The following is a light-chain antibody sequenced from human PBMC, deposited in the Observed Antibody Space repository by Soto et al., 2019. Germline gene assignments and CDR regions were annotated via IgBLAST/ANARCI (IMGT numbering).Light chain of an antibody. CDR1: QGIVPY. Sequence: DVQMTQSPSSLSAFVGDRVTITCRASQGIVPYLAWFQQKPGKVPKLLIYATSTLQSGVPSRFSGSGSGTDFTLTINSLQPEDVGTYYCQKYNSAPLTFGGGTKVDIK. CDR2: ATS. J-gene: IGKJ4*01. V-gene: IGKV1-27*01. CDR3: QKYNSAPLT.